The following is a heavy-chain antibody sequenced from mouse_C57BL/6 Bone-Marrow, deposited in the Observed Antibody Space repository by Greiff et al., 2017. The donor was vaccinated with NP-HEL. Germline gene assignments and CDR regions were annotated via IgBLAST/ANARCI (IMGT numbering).Heavy chain of an antibody. Sequence: EVQLLQSGAGLVKPGASLKLSCAASGFIFSSYSMSWVRQTPEKRLEWVATISDGGSYTYYPDNVKGRFTISRDNAKNNLYLQMSHLKSEDTAMYYCASRWLLRVAYWGQGTLVTVSA. D-gene: IGHD2-3*01. J-gene: IGHJ3*01. CDR2: ISDGGSYT. CDR3: ASRWLLRVAY. CDR1: GFIFSSYS. V-gene: IGHV5-4*01.